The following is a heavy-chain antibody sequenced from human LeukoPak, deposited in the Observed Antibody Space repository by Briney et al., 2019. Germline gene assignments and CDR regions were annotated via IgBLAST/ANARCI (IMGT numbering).Heavy chain of an antibody. CDR2: ISYDGSNK. CDR1: GFIFSSYW. CDR3: AKDGGDSSGYYPDY. D-gene: IGHD3-22*01. J-gene: IGHJ4*02. Sequence: GGSLRLSCAASGFIFSSYWMIWVRQAPGKGLEWVAVISYDGSNKYYADSVKGRFTISRDNSKNTLYLQMNSLRAEDTAVYYCAKDGGDSSGYYPDYWGQGTLVTVSS. V-gene: IGHV3-30*18.